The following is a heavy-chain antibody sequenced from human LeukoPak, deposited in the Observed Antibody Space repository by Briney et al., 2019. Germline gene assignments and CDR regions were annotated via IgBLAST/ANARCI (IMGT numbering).Heavy chain of an antibody. CDR1: GFTFSSYG. V-gene: IGHV3-23*01. D-gene: IGHD3-22*01. J-gene: IGHJ4*02. CDR3: AKTRSPYYDTSGYYYELDY. Sequence: GGSLRLSCAASGFTFSSYGMTWVRQAPGKGLEWVSITGSGGSTYYADSVKGRFTISRDNSKNTLYLQMNSLRAEDTAVYYCAKTRSPYYDTSGYYYELDYWGQGTLVTVSS. CDR2: ITGSGGST.